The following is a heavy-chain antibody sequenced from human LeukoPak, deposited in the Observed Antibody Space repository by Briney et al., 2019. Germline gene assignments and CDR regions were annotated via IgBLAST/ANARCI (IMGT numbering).Heavy chain of an antibody. D-gene: IGHD5-12*01. CDR1: GFTVSSSY. CDR3: ARDGYSGYGGGFDY. J-gene: IGHJ4*02. Sequence: GGSLGLSCAASGFTVSSSYMSWVRQAPRKGLEWVSVIYSGGSTYYADSVKGRFTISRDNSKNTLYLQMNSLRAEDTAVYYCARDGYSGYGGGFDYWGQGTLVTVSS. V-gene: IGHV3-66*01. CDR2: IYSGGST.